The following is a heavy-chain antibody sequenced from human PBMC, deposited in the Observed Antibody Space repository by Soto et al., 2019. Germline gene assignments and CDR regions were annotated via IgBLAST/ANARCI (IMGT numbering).Heavy chain of an antibody. V-gene: IGHV1-69*06. Sequence: SAKVTCQASGGTFSSYAISWVRQAPGQGLEWMGGIIPIFGTASYAQKCQGRVTITADKSTSTAYMELSSLRSEDTAVYYCARGLRWCGELSYMDVWGQGTTVTVSS. CDR1: GGTFSSYA. CDR3: ARGLRWCGELSYMDV. CDR2: IIPIFGTA. J-gene: IGHJ6*02. D-gene: IGHD3-10*01.